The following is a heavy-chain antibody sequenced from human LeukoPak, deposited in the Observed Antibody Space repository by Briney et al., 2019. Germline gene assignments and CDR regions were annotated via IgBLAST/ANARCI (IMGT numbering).Heavy chain of an antibody. CDR2: IYYSGST. D-gene: IGHD1-26*01. Sequence: SETLSLTCTVSGGSISSYYWSWIRQPPGKGLEWIGYIYYSGSTNYNPSLKSRVTISVDTSKNQFPLKLSSVTAADTAVYYCARDHQIRGSYPRYYYMDVWGKGTTVTVSS. V-gene: IGHV4-59*01. CDR1: GGSISSYY. CDR3: ARDHQIRGSYPRYYYMDV. J-gene: IGHJ6*03.